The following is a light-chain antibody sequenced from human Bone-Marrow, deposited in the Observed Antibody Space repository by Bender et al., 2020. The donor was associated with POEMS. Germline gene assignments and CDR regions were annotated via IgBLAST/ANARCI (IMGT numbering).Light chain of an antibody. J-gene: IGLJ3*02. CDR3: AVWDDSLNGWV. Sequence: SVLTQPPSASVTPGQRVTISCSGSDSNIGRNTVHWYQHLPGTAPKLLIYNDAQRPSGVPDRFSGSRSGTAASLAISGLQSDDEADYYCAVWDDSLNGWVFGGGTKLTVL. V-gene: IGLV1-44*01. CDR1: DSNIGRNT. CDR2: NDA.